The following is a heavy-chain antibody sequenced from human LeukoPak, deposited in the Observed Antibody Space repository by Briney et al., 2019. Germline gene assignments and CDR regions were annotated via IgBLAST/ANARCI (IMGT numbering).Heavy chain of an antibody. Sequence: ASVNVSCKASGYTFTGYYMHWVRQAPGQGLEWMGWINPNSGGTNYPQKFQGRVTLTRDTSISTAYMELSRLTSDDTAVYSCARSAGVRGIAVYYFDYWGQGTPVTVSS. CDR1: GYTFTGYY. CDR2: INPNSGGT. J-gene: IGHJ4*02. D-gene: IGHD3-10*01. CDR3: ARSAGVRGIAVYYFDY. V-gene: IGHV1-2*02.